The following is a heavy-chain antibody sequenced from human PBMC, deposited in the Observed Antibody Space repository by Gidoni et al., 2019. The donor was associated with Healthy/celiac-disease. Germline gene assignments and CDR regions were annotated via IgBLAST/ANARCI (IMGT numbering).Heavy chain of an antibody. D-gene: IGHD6-13*01. CDR1: GFTFRSYS. J-gene: IGHJ4*02. CDR2: ISSSSSYI. Sequence: EVQLVESGGGLVKPGGSLRLSCAASGFTFRSYSMNWVRQAPGKGLEWVSSISSSSSYIYYADSVKGRFTISRDNAKNSLYLQMNSLRAEDTAVYYCARAVGAAGPGDFDYWGQGTLVTVSS. V-gene: IGHV3-21*01. CDR3: ARAVGAAGPGDFDY.